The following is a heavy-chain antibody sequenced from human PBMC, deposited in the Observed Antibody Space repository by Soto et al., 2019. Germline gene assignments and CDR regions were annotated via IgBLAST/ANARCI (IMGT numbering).Heavy chain of an antibody. V-gene: IGHV3-30-3*01. Sequence: VGSLRLSCAASGFTFSSYAMHWVRQAPGKGLEWVAVISYDGSNKYYADSVKGRFTISRDNSKNTLYLQMNSLRAEDTAVYYCARALFGGGPGANWFDPWGQGTLVTVSS. J-gene: IGHJ5*02. CDR3: ARALFGGGPGANWFDP. CDR2: ISYDGSNK. CDR1: GFTFSSYA. D-gene: IGHD3-16*01.